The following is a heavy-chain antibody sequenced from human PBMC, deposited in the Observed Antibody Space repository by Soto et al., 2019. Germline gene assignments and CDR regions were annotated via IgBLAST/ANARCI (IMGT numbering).Heavy chain of an antibody. CDR1: GFPLSPFL. J-gene: IGHJ3*01. Sequence: GGAPRPSCVSSGFPLSPFLMFLVRPAPGKGLVWVSRINSDGTIIPYADSVKGRFTISRDNAKNTLYLQMHSLRAEDTALYFCVRDRGYPDSFDVWGRGTMVT. V-gene: IGHV3-74*01. CDR3: VRDRGYPDSFDV. D-gene: IGHD1-1*01. CDR2: INSDGTII.